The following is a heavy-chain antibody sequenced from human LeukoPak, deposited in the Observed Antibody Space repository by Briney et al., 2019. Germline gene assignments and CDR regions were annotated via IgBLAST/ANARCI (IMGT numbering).Heavy chain of an antibody. J-gene: IGHJ5*02. CDR3: ARNPSTDFWSGYPLWFDP. D-gene: IGHD3-3*01. Sequence: PSETLSLTCTVSGGSISSYYWSWIRHPAGTGLEWIGRIYTSGSTNYNPSLKSRVTMSVDTSKNQFSLKLSSVTAADAAVYYCARNPSTDFWSGYPLWFDPWGQGTLVTVSS. CDR1: GGSISSYY. CDR2: IYTSGST. V-gene: IGHV4-4*07.